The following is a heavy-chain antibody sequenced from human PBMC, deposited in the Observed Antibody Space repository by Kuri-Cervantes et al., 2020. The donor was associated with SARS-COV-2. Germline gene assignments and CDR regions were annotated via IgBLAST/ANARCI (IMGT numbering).Heavy chain of an antibody. CDR3: ARAKGPNGALVPSDY. CDR2: IYSGGNT. J-gene: IGHJ4*02. Sequence: LSLTCAASGFAVRKTYIAWVRQAPGKGLECVSVIYSGGNTYYADSVKGRFTISRDSSKNTLYLQMNSLRAEDTAVYYCARAKGPNGALVPSDYWGQGTLVTVSS. V-gene: IGHV3-53*01. D-gene: IGHD5-18*01. CDR1: GFAVRKTY.